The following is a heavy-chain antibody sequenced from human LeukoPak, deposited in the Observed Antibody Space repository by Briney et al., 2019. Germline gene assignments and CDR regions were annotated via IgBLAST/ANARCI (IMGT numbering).Heavy chain of an antibody. Sequence: SETLSLTCTVSGGSISSSNSYWGWIRQPPGKGLEWIGSIYYRGSTYFNPSLKSRVTISVDTSKSKFSLKLSSVTATGTAVYYCARRTTYFDYWGQGTLVTVSS. D-gene: IGHD1-1*01. CDR3: ARRTTYFDY. J-gene: IGHJ4*02. CDR1: GGSISSSNSY. V-gene: IGHV4-39*01. CDR2: IYYRGST.